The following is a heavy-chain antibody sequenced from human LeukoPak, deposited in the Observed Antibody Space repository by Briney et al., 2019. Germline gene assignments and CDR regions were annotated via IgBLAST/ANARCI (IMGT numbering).Heavy chain of an antibody. CDR1: GFTFSNYA. CDR3: ASAGDILTGGYFDY. J-gene: IGHJ4*02. Sequence: GGSLRLSCAASGFTFSNYAMHWVRQAPGKGLEWVAFIRNDGNEIYYADSVKGRFTISRDNSKNTLYLQMNSLRAEDTAVYYCASAGDILTGGYFDYWGQGTLVTVSS. CDR2: IRNDGNEI. D-gene: IGHD3-9*01. V-gene: IGHV3-30*02.